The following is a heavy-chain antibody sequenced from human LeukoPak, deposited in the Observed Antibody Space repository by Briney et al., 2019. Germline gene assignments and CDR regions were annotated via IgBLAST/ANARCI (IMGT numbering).Heavy chain of an antibody. CDR1: GGSISSYY. CDR2: IYYSGST. J-gene: IGHJ3*02. CDR3: AREYSSSSGRRAFDI. Sequence: PSETLSLTCTVSGGSISSYYWSWIRQPPGKGLEWIGYIYYSGSTNYNPSLRSRVTISVDTSKNQFSLKLSSVTAADTAVYYCAREYSSSSGRRAFDIWGQETMVTVSS. V-gene: IGHV4-59*08. D-gene: IGHD6-6*01.